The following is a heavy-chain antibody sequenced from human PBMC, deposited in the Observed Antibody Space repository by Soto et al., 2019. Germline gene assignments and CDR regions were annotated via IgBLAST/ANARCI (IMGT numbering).Heavy chain of an antibody. V-gene: IGHV4-39*01. CDR2: IYYSGST. Sequence: SETLSLTYTVSGGSISSSSYYWGWIRQPPGKGLEWIGSIYYSGSTYYNPSLKSRVTISVDTSKNQFSLKLSSVTAADTAVYYCARQSQPENYYGMDVWGQGTTVT. CDR3: ARQSQPENYYGMDV. J-gene: IGHJ6*02. CDR1: GGSISSSSYY.